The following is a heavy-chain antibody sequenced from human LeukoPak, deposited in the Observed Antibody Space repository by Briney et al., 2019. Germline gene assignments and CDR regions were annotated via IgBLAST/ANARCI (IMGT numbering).Heavy chain of an antibody. CDR3: ARSHIGYCSSTSCPAAWFDP. J-gene: IGHJ5*02. V-gene: IGHV1-69*05. CDR2: IIPIFGTA. Sequence: GASVKVSCKASGYTFTSYGISWVRQAPGQGLEWMGRIIPIFGTANYAQKFQGRVTITTDESTSTVYMELSSLRSEDTAVYYCARSHIGYCSSTSCPAAWFDPWGQGTLVTVSS. CDR1: GYTFTSYG. D-gene: IGHD2-2*01.